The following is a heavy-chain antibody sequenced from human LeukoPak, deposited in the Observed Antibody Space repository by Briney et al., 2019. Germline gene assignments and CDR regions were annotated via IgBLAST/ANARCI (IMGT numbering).Heavy chain of an antibody. Sequence: GGSLRLPCAASGFTFSNAWMSWVRQAPGKGLEWVGRIKSKTDGGTTDYAAPGKGRFTISRDDSKNTLYLQMNSLKTEDSAVYHCTTDWGDFMTTDAFDIWGQGTMVTVSS. CDR3: TTDWGDFMTTDAFDI. D-gene: IGHD4-11*01. CDR1: GFTFSNAW. V-gene: IGHV3-15*01. J-gene: IGHJ3*02. CDR2: IKSKTDGGTT.